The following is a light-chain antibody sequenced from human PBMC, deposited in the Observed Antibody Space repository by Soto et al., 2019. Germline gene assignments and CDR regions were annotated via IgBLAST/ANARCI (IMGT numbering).Light chain of an antibody. Sequence: QSALTQPASVSGSPGQSITISCTGTSSDVGGSNHVSWYQQHPGKAPKLMIYGVSNRPSGISNRVSGSKSGNTASLTISGLQAEDEAHYYCSSYTSTTLEFGGETKLTVL. CDR3: SSYTSTTLE. V-gene: IGLV2-14*01. J-gene: IGLJ2*01. CDR1: SSDVGGSNH. CDR2: GVS.